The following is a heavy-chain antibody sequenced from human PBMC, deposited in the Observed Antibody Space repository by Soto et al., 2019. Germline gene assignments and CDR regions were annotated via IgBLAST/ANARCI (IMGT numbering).Heavy chain of an antibody. Sequence: GASVKVSCKASGYTFTSYAMHWVRQAPGQRLEWXXWINAGNGNTXXXXXXXXRVTITRDTSASTAYMELSSLRSEDTAVYYCARDGLGYCSGGSCYPSINWFDPWGQGTLVTVSS. V-gene: IGHV1-3*01. CDR2: INAGNGNT. D-gene: IGHD2-15*01. CDR3: ARDGLGYCSGGSCYPSINWFDP. CDR1: GYTFTSYA. J-gene: IGHJ5*02.